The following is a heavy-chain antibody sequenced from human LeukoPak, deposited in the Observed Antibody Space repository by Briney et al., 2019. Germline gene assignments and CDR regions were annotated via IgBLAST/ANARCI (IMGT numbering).Heavy chain of an antibody. CDR1: GGSISSYY. CDR2: IYYSGST. CDR3: ARMRYVSSGYCYFDD. J-gene: IGHJ4*02. Sequence: SETLSLTCTVSGGSISSYYWSWLRQPPGKGLEWMGYIYYSGSTNYNPSLKCRVTISVDTSKNQFSLKLSSVTAADAAVYDCARMRYVSSGYCYFDDWGQGTLVTVSS. D-gene: IGHD3-22*01. V-gene: IGHV4-59*01.